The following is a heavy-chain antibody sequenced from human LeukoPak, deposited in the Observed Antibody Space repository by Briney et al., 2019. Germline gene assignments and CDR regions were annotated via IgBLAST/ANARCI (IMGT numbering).Heavy chain of an antibody. Sequence: PSETLSLTCTVSGGSISSSSYYWGWIRQPPGKGLEWIGSIYYSGSTYYNPSLKSRVTISVDTSKNQFSLKLSSVTAADTAVYYCARFYSSGWYYFDYWGQGTLVTVSS. CDR1: GGSISSSSYY. J-gene: IGHJ4*02. D-gene: IGHD6-19*01. CDR3: ARFYSSGWYYFDY. CDR2: IYYSGST. V-gene: IGHV4-39*01.